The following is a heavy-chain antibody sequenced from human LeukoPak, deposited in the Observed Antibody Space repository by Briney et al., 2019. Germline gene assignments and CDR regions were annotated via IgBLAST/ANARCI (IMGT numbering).Heavy chain of an antibody. CDR1: GGSISSGDYY. CDR2: IYYSGST. V-gene: IGHV4-30-4*01. Sequence: PSETLSLTCTVSGGSISSGDYYWSWIRQPPGKGLEWIGYIYYSGSTYYNPSLKSRVTISVDTSENQFSLKLSSVTAADTAVYYCASSVGSGSYYNVDYWGQGTLVTVSS. J-gene: IGHJ4*02. D-gene: IGHD3-10*01. CDR3: ASSVGSGSYYNVDY.